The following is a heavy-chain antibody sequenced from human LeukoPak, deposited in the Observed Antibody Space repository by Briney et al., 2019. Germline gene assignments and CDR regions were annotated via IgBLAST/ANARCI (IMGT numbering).Heavy chain of an antibody. CDR1: GFTFSGYA. CDR3: AKARRGYSGYDLTTVTDY. CDR2: ISFDGADK. D-gene: IGHD5-12*01. Sequence: GRSLRLSCAASGFTFSGYAMHWVRQAPGKGLEWVGVISFDGADKYYADSVKGRFTISRDNSKNTLYLQMNSLRAEDTAVYYCAKARRGYSGYDLTTVTDYWGQGTLVTVSS. J-gene: IGHJ4*02. V-gene: IGHV3-30*18.